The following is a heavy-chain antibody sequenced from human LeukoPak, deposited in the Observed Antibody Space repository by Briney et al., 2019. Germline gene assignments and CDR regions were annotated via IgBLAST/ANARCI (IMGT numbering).Heavy chain of an antibody. CDR3: AKDLGFLEWLSNY. D-gene: IGHD3-3*02. CDR2: ISGSGGST. Sequence: GGSLRLSCAASGFTFSSYAMSWVRQAPGKGLEWVSAISGSGGSTYYADSVKGRFTISRDNSKNMLYLQMNSLRAEDTAVYYCAKDLGFLEWLSNYWGQGTLVTVSS. CDR1: GFTFSSYA. J-gene: IGHJ4*02. V-gene: IGHV3-23*01.